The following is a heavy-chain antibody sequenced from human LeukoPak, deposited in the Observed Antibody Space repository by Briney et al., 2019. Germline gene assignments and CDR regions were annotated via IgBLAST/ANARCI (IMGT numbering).Heavy chain of an antibody. D-gene: IGHD5-18*01. Sequence: PSETLSLTCTVSGGSVTSNTFYWAWIRQPPGKPLDWLGTIYYTGGTYSNPSLKSRVTISVDTSKNQFFLTLRSVAAADTAFYYCARIGYSYGPQYYFDYWGQGTLVTVSS. CDR1: GGSVTSNTFY. CDR2: IYYTGGT. V-gene: IGHV4-39*07. J-gene: IGHJ4*02. CDR3: ARIGYSYGPQYYFDY.